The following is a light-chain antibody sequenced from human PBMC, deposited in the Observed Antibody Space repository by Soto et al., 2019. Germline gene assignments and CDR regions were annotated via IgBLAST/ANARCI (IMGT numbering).Light chain of an antibody. Sequence: EIVLTQSPATLSLSPGERATLSCRVSQSVDAYLAWYQQRPGQAPRLLIFDASNRATGIPTRFSGSGSGTDFTLTISSLEPEDFAVYYCQQRSNWAPTFGQGTKVEVK. CDR2: DAS. CDR1: QSVDAY. CDR3: QQRSNWAPT. J-gene: IGKJ1*01. V-gene: IGKV3-11*01.